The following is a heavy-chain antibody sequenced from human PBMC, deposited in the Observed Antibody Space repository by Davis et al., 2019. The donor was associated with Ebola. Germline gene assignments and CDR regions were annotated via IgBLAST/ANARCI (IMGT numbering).Heavy chain of an antibody. D-gene: IGHD2-15*01. V-gene: IGHV3-33*01. CDR2: IWHDGSNK. J-gene: IGHJ4*02. CDR1: GFTFSRHG. CDR3: ARLRNFVVVVAATHLFDY. Sequence: GESLKISCAASGFTFSRHGMHWVRQAPGKGLEWVAVIWHDGSNKYYAESVRGRFTVSRDNAKSTVDLQMDNLRAEDTAVYYCARLRNFVVVVAATHLFDYWGQGTLVTVSS.